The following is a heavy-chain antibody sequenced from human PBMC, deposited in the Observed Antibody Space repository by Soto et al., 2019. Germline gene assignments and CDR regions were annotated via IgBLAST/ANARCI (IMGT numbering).Heavy chain of an antibody. D-gene: IGHD2-2*02. CDR1: GFTFDDYT. CDR3: AKDISMYQLLYAPYYYYGMDV. CDR2: ISWDGGST. J-gene: IGHJ6*02. Sequence: PGGSLRLSCAASGFTFDDYTMHGVRQAPGKGLEWVSLISWDGGSTYYEDSVKGRFTISRENSKNSLYMQMNSLRTEDTALYYCAKDISMYQLLYAPYYYYGMDVWGQGTTVTVYS. V-gene: IGHV3-43*01.